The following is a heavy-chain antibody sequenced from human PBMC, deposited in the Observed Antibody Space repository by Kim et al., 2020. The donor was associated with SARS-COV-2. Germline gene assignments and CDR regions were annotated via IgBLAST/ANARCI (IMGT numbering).Heavy chain of an antibody. CDR3: ASRVSTVTKHYYYGMDV. J-gene: IGHJ6*02. V-gene: IGHV4-39*01. CDR1: GGSISSSSYY. Sequence: SETLSLTCTVSGGSISSSSYYWGWIRQPPGKGLEWIGSIYYSGSTYYNPSLKSRVTISVDTSKNQFSLKLSSVTAADTAVYYCASRVSTVTKHYYYGMDVWGQGTTVTVSS. D-gene: IGHD4-17*01. CDR2: IYYSGST.